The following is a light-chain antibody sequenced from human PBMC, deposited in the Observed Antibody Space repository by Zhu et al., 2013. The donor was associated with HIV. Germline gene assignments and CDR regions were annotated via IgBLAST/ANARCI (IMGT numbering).Light chain of an antibody. CDR2: GAS. V-gene: IGKV1-16*01. Sequence: DIQMIQSPSSLSASVGDRVTITCRASQAINKYLAWFQQKPGKAPKSLIFGASNVHSGVPSRFSGSGSGTDFTLTISGLQAEDYATYYCQQLDTYPLTFGPGTKVDV. CDR1: QAINKY. J-gene: IGKJ3*01. CDR3: QQLDTYPLT.